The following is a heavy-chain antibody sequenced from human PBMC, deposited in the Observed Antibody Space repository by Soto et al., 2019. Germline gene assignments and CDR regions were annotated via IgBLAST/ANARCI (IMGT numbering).Heavy chain of an antibody. D-gene: IGHD6-19*01. V-gene: IGHV2-5*02. Sequence: QITLKESGPTLVKPTQTLTLTCTFSGFSLSTSGVGVGWIRQPPGKALEWLALIYWDDDKRYSPSLKSRLTIXXDXSXXQVVPTITNMDPVDTATYYCAHSRTYIAVSGAFDIWGQGTMVTVSS. CDR2: IYWDDDK. J-gene: IGHJ3*02. CDR1: GFSLSTSGVG. CDR3: AHSRTYIAVSGAFDI.